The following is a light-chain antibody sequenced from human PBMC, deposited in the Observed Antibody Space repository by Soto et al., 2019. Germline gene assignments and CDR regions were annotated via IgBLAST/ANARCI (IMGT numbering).Light chain of an antibody. Sequence: EIVMTQSPATLSVSPGERATLSCRPSQSVSGRLAWYQQKRGQVPRLLIHAASTRATGIPARFSGSGSGTEFTLTISSLQSEDFAVYYCLHYDNSPLYTFGQGTKLEIK. J-gene: IGKJ2*01. CDR1: QSVSGR. V-gene: IGKV3-15*01. CDR2: AAS. CDR3: LHYDNSPLYT.